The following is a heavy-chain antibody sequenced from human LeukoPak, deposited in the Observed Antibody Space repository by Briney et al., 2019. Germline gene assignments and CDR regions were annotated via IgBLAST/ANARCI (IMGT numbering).Heavy chain of an antibody. CDR1: GFSFSSHG. D-gene: IGHD2-2*01. CDR3: AHGTMYQLDS. Sequence: GTLRLSCAASGFSFSSHGMSWVRQAPGKGLEWVSGIIGGAGSTYYADSVRGRFTISGDNSKNTLYLQMNSLRADDTAVYYCAHGTMYQLDSWGQGTLVTVSS. J-gene: IGHJ4*02. CDR2: IIGGAGST. V-gene: IGHV3-23*01.